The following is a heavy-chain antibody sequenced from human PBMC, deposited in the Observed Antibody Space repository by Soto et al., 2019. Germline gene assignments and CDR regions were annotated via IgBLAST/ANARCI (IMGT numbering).Heavy chain of an antibody. CDR3: AKGPHSSGWHYFDY. CDR2: VSGSGANT. D-gene: IGHD6-19*01. CDR1: GITFSSYA. Sequence: DVQLLESGGALVQPGGSLRLSCAASGITFSSYALSWVRQSPGKGLEWVSTVSGSGANTYYADSVKGRLTISRDNSENTLYLQMISLRAEDMAIYYCAKGPHSSGWHYFDYWGQGTLVTVSS. V-gene: IGHV3-23*01. J-gene: IGHJ4*02.